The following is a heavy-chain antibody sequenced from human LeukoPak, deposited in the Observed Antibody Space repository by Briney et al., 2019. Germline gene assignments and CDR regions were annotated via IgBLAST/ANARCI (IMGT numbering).Heavy chain of an antibody. D-gene: IGHD4-17*01. CDR2: IRYDGSNK. V-gene: IGHV3-30*02. Sequence: PGGSLRLSCAASGFTFSSYGMHWVRQAPGKGLEWVAFIRYDGSNKYYADSVKGRFTISRDNSKNTLYLQMNSLRAEDTAVYYCAKDDYGDPPPQNFYFQHWGQGTLVTVSS. CDR3: AKDDYGDPPPQNFYFQH. CDR1: GFTFSSYG. J-gene: IGHJ1*01.